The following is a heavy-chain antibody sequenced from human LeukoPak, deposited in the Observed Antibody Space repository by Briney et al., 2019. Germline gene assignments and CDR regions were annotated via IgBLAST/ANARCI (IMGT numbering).Heavy chain of an antibody. D-gene: IGHD1-26*01. Sequence: GGSLRLSCAASGFTFSSYDMHWVRQATGKGLEWVSAIGVAANTFYSGSVKGRFTVSRENARNSLYLLMSSLRAEDTAVYYCARQNTPHGNFDYWGQGTLVTVSS. CDR3: ARQNTPHGNFDY. V-gene: IGHV3-13*01. J-gene: IGHJ4*02. CDR2: IGVAANT. CDR1: GFTFSSYD.